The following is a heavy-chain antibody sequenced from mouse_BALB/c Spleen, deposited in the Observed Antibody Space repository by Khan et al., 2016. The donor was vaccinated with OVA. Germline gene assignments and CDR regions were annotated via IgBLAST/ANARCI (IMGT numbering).Heavy chain of an antibody. CDR3: ARSLYYSYGYALDC. J-gene: IGHJ4*01. Sequence: VQLKDSGPGLVKPSQSLSLTCTVTGYSITSDYAWNWIRQFPGNKLEWMGYISSTGGTSYNPSLKSRISITRDTSKNQFFLQLKSVTAEDTATYYCARSLYYSYGYALDCWGRGTLVTVSS. D-gene: IGHD2-14*01. CDR2: ISSTGGT. CDR1: GYSITSDYA. V-gene: IGHV3-2*02.